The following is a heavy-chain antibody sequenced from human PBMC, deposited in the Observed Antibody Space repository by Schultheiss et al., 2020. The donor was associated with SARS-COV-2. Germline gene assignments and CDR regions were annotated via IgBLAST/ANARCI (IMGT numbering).Heavy chain of an antibody. CDR1: GFSLSTSGMC. V-gene: IGHV2-70*12. CDR2: IFSNDEK. J-gene: IGHJ5*02. CDR3: AHSGQQWLGPNWFDP. Sequence: SGPTLVKPTQTLTLTCTFSGFSLSTSGMCVSWIRQPPGKALEWLAHIFSNDEKSYSTSLKSRLTISKDTSKSQVVLTMTNMDPVDTATYYCAHSGQQWLGPNWFDPWGQGTLVTVSS. D-gene: IGHD6-19*01.